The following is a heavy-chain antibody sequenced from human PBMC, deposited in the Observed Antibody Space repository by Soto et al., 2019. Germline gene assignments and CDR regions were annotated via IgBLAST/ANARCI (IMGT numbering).Heavy chain of an antibody. CDR1: GFTFSSYS. D-gene: IGHD4-4*01. V-gene: IGHV3-21*01. CDR3: ARDTTTVYGMGV. Sequence: PGGSLRLSCAASGFTFSSYSMNWVRQAPGKGLEWVSSISSSSSYIYYADSVKGRFTISRDNAKNSLYLQMNSLRAEDTAVYYCARDTTTVYGMGVWGQGTTVTVSS. J-gene: IGHJ6*02. CDR2: ISSSSSYI.